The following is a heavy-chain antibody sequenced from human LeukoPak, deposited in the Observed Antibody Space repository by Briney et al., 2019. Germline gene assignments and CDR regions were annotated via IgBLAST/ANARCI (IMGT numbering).Heavy chain of an antibody. D-gene: IGHD2/OR15-2a*01. CDR3: ARITLNRSFDY. V-gene: IGHV1-46*01. CDR2: INPRDGST. J-gene: IGHJ4*02. Sequence: ASVKVSCKASGYTFTSYYMHGVRQAPGQGLEWVGIINPRDGSTTYAQKIQGRVTMTRDMSTSTVYMELSSLRSEDTAVYYCARITLNRSFDYWGQGTLVTVSS. CDR1: GYTFTSYY.